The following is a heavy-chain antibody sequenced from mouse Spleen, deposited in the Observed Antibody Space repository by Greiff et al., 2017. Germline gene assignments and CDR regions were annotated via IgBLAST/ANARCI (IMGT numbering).Heavy chain of an antibody. CDR3: AREGGIDYYGSSLY. CDR1: GYSFTSYY. J-gene: IGHJ2*01. CDR2: IYPGSGNT. Sequence: VQLQQSGPELVKPGASVKISCKASGYSFTSYYIHWVKQRPGQGLEWIGWIYPGSGNTKYNEKFKGKATLTADTSSSTAYMQLSSLTSEDSAVYYCAREGGIDYYGSSLYWGQGTTLTVSS. D-gene: IGHD1-1*01. V-gene: IGHV1-66*01.